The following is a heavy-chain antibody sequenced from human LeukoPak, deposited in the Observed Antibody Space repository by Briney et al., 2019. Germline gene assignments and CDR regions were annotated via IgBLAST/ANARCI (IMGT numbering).Heavy chain of an antibody. CDR3: ARDRAWNYFDS. CDR1: AFAFGSHG. V-gene: IGHV3-30*03. Sequence: PGGARRLSWVPSAFAFGSHGMHWVRQAPGKGLEWVAVISTEANRKYYAYSVEGRFTISRDNSMTTLYLQLASLRPEATAVYYCARDRAWNYFDSCGQGTLVTVSS. CDR2: ISTEANRK. D-gene: IGHD3-3*01. J-gene: IGHJ4*02.